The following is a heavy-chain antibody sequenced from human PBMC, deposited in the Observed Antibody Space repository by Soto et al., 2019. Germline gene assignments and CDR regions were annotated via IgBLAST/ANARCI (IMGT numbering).Heavy chain of an antibody. Sequence: QVQLVQSGAEVKKPGSSVKVSCKASGGTFSSYTISWVRQAPGQGLEWMGRIIPILGIANYAQKFQGRVTSTADKSTSTAYMELSSLRSEDTAVYYCARERSTGKATHWGQGTLVTVSS. V-gene: IGHV1-69*08. D-gene: IGHD1-1*01. CDR2: IIPILGIA. J-gene: IGHJ4*02. CDR3: ARERSTGKATH. CDR1: GGTFSSYT.